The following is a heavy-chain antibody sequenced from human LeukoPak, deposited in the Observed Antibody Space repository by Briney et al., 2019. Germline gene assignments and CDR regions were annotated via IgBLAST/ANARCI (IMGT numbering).Heavy chain of an antibody. Sequence: PSETLSLTCTVSGGSISSYYWSWIRQPPGKGLEWIWYIYYSGSTNYNPSLKSRVTISVGTSKNQFSLNLTSVTAADTAVYYCARFTPQGYGWGGYNRFDPWGQGTLVTVSS. J-gene: IGHJ5*02. CDR2: IYYSGST. CDR1: GGSISSYY. V-gene: IGHV4-59*01. CDR3: ARFTPQGYGWGGYNRFDP. D-gene: IGHD3-16*01.